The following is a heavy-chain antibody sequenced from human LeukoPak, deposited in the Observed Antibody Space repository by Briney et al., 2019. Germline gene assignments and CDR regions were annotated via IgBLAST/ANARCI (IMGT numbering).Heavy chain of an antibody. Sequence: PGGSLRLSCAVSGLTFSTFEMNWVRQAPGKGLEWVSYINSGQVAQYADSVKGRFTISRDNARKSLYLQMNTLRVEDTAVYYCATTISGYDYQNWFDPWGRGTLITVS. CDR1: GLTFSTFE. V-gene: IGHV3-48*03. J-gene: IGHJ5*02. CDR2: INSGQVA. CDR3: ATTISGYDYQNWFDP. D-gene: IGHD5-12*01.